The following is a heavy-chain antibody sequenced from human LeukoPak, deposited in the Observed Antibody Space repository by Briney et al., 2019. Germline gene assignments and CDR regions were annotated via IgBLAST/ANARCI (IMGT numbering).Heavy chain of an antibody. Sequence: GGTLRPSCAASGFTFSSYWMSWVRQAPGKGLEWVANIKQDGSEKYYVDSVKGRCTISRDNAKNSLYLQMNSLRAEDTAVYYCARGYDYGDFLDYWGQGTLVTVSS. V-gene: IGHV3-7*01. J-gene: IGHJ4*02. CDR1: GFTFSSYW. CDR3: ARGYDYGDFLDY. CDR2: IKQDGSEK. D-gene: IGHD4-17*01.